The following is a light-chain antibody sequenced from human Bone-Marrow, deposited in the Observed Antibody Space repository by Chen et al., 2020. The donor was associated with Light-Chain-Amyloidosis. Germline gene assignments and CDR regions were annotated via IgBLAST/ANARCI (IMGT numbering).Light chain of an antibody. CDR2: SAS. CDR1: QSISTY. V-gene: IGKV1-39*01. Sequence: DIQMTQSPSSLSASVGDRVTITCRASQSISTYLNWYQYKPGKIPKLLIYSASTLQSGVPSRFSGSGSETDFTLTISSLQAEDFAIYYCQQSHSIPRTFGQGTKLEMK. CDR3: QQSHSIPRT. J-gene: IGKJ2*01.